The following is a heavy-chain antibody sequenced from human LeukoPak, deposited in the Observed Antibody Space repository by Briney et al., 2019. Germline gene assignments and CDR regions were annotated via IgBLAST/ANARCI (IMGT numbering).Heavy chain of an antibody. D-gene: IGHD3-10*02. V-gene: IGHV3-43*01. Sequence: GGSLRLSFSTPGFNFYRYTIHWVRQAPGKGLEWVSLAGWAGGTTFYSDSVRGRFTISRDSGRKSVYLQMNSLTTDDTAFYFCAKELDTMFFDYWGQGALVTVSS. CDR3: AKELDTMFFDY. J-gene: IGHJ4*02. CDR1: GFNFYRYT. CDR2: AGWAGGTT.